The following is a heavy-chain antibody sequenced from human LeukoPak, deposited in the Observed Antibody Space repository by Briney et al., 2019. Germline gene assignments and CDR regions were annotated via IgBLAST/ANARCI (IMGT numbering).Heavy chain of an antibody. V-gene: IGHV3-23*01. D-gene: IGHD3-22*01. CDR2: ISGSGGST. CDR1: GFTFSSYA. Sequence: GGSMRLSCAASGFTFSSYAMSWVRQAHGKGLEWVSAISGSGGSTYYADSVKGRFSISRDNSKNTLYLQMNSLRAEDTAVYYCAKDQAYYYDSSGYYYLDYWGQRTLVTVSS. J-gene: IGHJ4*02. CDR3: AKDQAYYYDSSGYYYLDY.